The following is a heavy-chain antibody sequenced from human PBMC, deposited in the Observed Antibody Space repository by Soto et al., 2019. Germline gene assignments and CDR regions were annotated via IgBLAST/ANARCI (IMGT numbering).Heavy chain of an antibody. CDR2: ISGSGGST. CDR3: AVVVAATFDY. CDR1: GFTFSSYA. V-gene: IGHV3-23*01. Sequence: GGSLRLSCAASGFTFSSYAMSWVRQAPGKGLEWVSAISGSGGSTYYADSVKGRFTISRDNSKNTLYLQMNSLGAEDTAVYYCAVVVAATFDYWGQGTLVTVSS. J-gene: IGHJ4*02. D-gene: IGHD2-15*01.